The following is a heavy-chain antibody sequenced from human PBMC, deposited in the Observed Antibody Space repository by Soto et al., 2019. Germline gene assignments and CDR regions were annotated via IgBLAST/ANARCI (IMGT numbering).Heavy chain of an antibody. CDR3: VRCYCSVGSCYACWHFDL. V-gene: IGHV1-18*01. CDR1: GYTFSDYA. CDR2: ISASTRNT. J-gene: IGHJ2*01. Sequence: QVQLVQSGGEVKKPGASVKVSCQASGYTFSDYAISWVRQAPGQGLEWMGWISASTRNTDQAQNFQGRVIMTLDTSTNTAYMALRSLRSDDTAVYYCVRCYCSVGSCYACWHFDLWGRGTLVTVSS. D-gene: IGHD2-15*01.